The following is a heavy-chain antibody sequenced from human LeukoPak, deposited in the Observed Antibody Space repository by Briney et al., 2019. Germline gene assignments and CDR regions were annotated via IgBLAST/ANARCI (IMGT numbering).Heavy chain of an antibody. CDR3: ARDRSDYYDSTDDAFDI. CDR1: GGTFSSYA. Sequence: SVKVSCKASGGTFSSYAISWVRQAPGQGLEWMGGIIPIFGTANYAQKFQGRVTITADESTSTAYMELSSLRSEDTAVYYCARDRSDYYDSTDDAFDIWGQGTMVTVSS. J-gene: IGHJ3*02. V-gene: IGHV1-69*01. D-gene: IGHD3-22*01. CDR2: IIPIFGTA.